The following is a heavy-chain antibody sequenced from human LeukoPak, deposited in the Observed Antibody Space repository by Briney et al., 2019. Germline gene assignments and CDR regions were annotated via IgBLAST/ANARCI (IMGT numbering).Heavy chain of an antibody. CDR3: ARDRVRYCSGGSCYSIDY. CDR2: IKRDGSQK. Sequence: GGSLRLSCAASGFTFSSYWMTWVRQAPGKGLEWVANIKRDGSQKYYVDSVKGRFTISRDNSKNTLYLQMNSLRAEDTAVYYCARDRVRYCSGGSCYSIDYWGQGTLVTVSS. V-gene: IGHV3-7*01. D-gene: IGHD2-15*01. J-gene: IGHJ4*02. CDR1: GFTFSSYW.